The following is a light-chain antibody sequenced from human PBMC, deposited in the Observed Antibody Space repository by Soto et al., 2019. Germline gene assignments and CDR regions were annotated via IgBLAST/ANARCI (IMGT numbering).Light chain of an antibody. Sequence: QSALTQPASVSGSPGQSITISCTGTSSDVGGYNYVSWYQHLPVKAPKLVIFEVSNRPSGVSNRFSGSKSGNTASLTISGLQAEDEADYYCSSYTSSSTRVFGTGTKLTVL. CDR1: SSDVGGYNY. CDR3: SSYTSSSTRV. J-gene: IGLJ1*01. CDR2: EVS. V-gene: IGLV2-14*01.